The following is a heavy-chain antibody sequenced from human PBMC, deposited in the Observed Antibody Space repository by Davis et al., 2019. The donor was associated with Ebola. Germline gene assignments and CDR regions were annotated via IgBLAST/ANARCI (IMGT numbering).Heavy chain of an antibody. J-gene: IGHJ4*02. CDR2: INHSGST. CDR3: ARGRTYRPYYFDF. Sequence: PSETLSLTCGVYGGSFSGYYWSWSRQPPGKGLEWIGEINHSGSTNYNPSLKSRITISVDTSNNQFSLKLSSVTAADTAVYYCARGRTYRPYYFDFWGQGTLVTVSS. D-gene: IGHD3-16*02. V-gene: IGHV4-34*01. CDR1: GGSFSGYY.